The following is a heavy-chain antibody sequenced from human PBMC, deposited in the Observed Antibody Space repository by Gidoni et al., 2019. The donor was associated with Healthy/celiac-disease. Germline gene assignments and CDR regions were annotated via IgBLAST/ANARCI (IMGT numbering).Heavy chain of an antibody. D-gene: IGHD3-22*01. CDR1: GGSFSGYY. CDR2: INHSGST. J-gene: IGHJ3*02. V-gene: IGHV4-34*01. Sequence: QVQLQQWGAGLLKPSEPLSLTCAVYGGSFSGYYWSWLRQPPGKGLEWIGEINHSGSTNYNPSLKSRVTISVDTSKNQFSLKLSSVTAADTAVYYCARPTYYYDSSGYKYAFDIWGQGTMVTVSS. CDR3: ARPTYYYDSSGYKYAFDI.